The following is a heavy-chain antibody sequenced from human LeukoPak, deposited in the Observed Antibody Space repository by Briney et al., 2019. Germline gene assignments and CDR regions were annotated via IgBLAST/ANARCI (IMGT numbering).Heavy chain of an antibody. J-gene: IGHJ4*02. Sequence: GASLHISGEGAGSIFISYWIGWGRQLRGKGLGGMGIIYPGDSNTRSSPSFQGQITISASTTLSTAYLQWSRLKASDTAVYYCARRSCSGGSCYGDYWGQGTLVTVPS. V-gene: IGHV5-51*01. CDR2: IYPGDSNT. CDR1: GSIFISYW. D-gene: IGHD2-15*01. CDR3: ARRSCSGGSCYGDY.